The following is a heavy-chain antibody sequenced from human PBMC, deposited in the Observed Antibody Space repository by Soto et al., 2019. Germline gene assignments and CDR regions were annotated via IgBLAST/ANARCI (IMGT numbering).Heavy chain of an antibody. CDR2: ISYDGSNK. V-gene: IGHV3-30*18. CDR1: GFTFSSYA. Sequence: QVQLVESGGGVVQPGRSLRLSCAASGFTFSSYAMHWVRQAPGKGLEWVAVISYDGSNKYYADSVKGRFTISRDNSKNTLYLKMNSLRVEDTAVYYCAKDRVGSGWLVKPVDYWGQGTLVTVSS. J-gene: IGHJ4*02. D-gene: IGHD6-19*01. CDR3: AKDRVGSGWLVKPVDY.